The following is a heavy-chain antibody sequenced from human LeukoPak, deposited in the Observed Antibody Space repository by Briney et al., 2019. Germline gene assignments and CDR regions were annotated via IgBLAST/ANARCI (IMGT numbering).Heavy chain of an antibody. CDR2: TYYRSKWYN. V-gene: IGHV6-1*01. D-gene: IGHD2-15*01. Sequence: SQTLSLTCAISGDSVSSNSAAWNWIRQSPSRGLEWLGRTYYRSKWYNDYAVSVKSRITINPDTSKNQFSLQLNSVTPEDTAVYYCARETYCRGGSCYSNSYYYYGMDVWGQGTTVTVSS. CDR3: ARETYCRGGSCYSNSYYYYGMDV. J-gene: IGHJ6*02. CDR1: GDSVSSNSAA.